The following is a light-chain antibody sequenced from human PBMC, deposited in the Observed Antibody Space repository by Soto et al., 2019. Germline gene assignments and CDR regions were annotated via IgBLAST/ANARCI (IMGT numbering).Light chain of an antibody. CDR1: QSINTW. Sequence: DIQMTQSPSTLSASVGDRVTIICRASQSINTWLAWYQQKPGKAPKVLIYDASTLDSGVPSRFSGSGSGTDFTLTISSLQADDFATYYCQQYDGHFGQGTRLEIK. V-gene: IGKV1-5*02. CDR3: QQYDGH. CDR2: DAS. J-gene: IGKJ5*01.